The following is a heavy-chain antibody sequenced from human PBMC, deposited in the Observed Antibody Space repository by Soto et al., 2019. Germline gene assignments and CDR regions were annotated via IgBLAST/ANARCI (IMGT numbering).Heavy chain of an antibody. J-gene: IGHJ3*02. CDR2: IYHSGST. D-gene: IGHD6-13*01. CDR1: GGSISISNW. V-gene: IGHV4-4*02. Sequence: PSETLSLTCAVSGGSISISNWWSWVRQPPGKGLEWIGEIYHSGSTNYNPSLKSRVTISVDTSKNQFSLKLSSVTAADTAVYYCARRYSSAFDIWGQGTMVTVSS. CDR3: ARRYSSAFDI.